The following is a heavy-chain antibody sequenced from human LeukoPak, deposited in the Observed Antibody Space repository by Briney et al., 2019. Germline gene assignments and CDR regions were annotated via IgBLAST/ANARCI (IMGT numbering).Heavy chain of an antibody. V-gene: IGHV1-69*05. CDR1: GYTLADFS. J-gene: IGHJ4*02. Sequence: ASVKVSCKVSGYTLADFSIQWVRQAPGQGLEWMGGIIPIFGTANYAQKFQGRVTITTDESTSTAYMELSSLRSEDTAVYYCARSYFDWLSPDYWGQGTLVTVSS. D-gene: IGHD3-9*01. CDR2: IIPIFGTA. CDR3: ARSYFDWLSPDY.